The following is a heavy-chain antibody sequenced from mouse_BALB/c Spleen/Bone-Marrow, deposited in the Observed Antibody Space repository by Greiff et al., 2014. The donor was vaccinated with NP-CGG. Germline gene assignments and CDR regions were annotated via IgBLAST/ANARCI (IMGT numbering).Heavy chain of an antibody. CDR2: IYPGDGDT. CDR3: ARGRGWYLDY. D-gene: IGHD2-3*01. CDR1: GYAISSYW. Sequence: QVQLQQSGAELVRPGSSVKISCKASGYAISSYWMNWVKQRPGQGLEWIGQIYPGDGDTNYNGKFKGKATLTADKSSSTAYMQISSLTSEDSAVYFCARGRGWYLDYWGQSTTLTVSS. V-gene: IGHV1-80*01. J-gene: IGHJ2*01.